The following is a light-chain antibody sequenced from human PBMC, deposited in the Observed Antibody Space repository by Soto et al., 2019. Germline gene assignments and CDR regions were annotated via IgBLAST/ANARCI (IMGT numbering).Light chain of an antibody. Sequence: EIVLTQSPGTLSLSPGERATLSCRASQTVNSEYFAWYQQRPGQAPRLLIYDTSIRAAGIPDRFSGSGSGTDFTLTITRLEPEDFAVYHCHHFGRSAIFTFGPGTTVYL. CDR2: DTS. V-gene: IGKV3-20*01. CDR3: HHFGRSAIFT. J-gene: IGKJ3*01. CDR1: QTVNSEY.